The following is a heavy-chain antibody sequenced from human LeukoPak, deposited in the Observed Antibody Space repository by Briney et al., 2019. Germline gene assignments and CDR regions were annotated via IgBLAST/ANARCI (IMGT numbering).Heavy chain of an antibody. Sequence: PSETLSLTCTVSGGSISSSSYYWSWIRQPPGKGLEWIGYIYYSGSTNYNPSLKSRVTISVDTSKNQSSLKLSSVTAADTAVYYCARATPVYVPAAMGIYYYYYMDVWGKGTTVTISS. D-gene: IGHD2-2*01. J-gene: IGHJ6*03. CDR3: ARATPVYVPAAMGIYYYYYMDV. CDR2: IYYSGST. CDR1: GGSISSSSYY. V-gene: IGHV4-61*05.